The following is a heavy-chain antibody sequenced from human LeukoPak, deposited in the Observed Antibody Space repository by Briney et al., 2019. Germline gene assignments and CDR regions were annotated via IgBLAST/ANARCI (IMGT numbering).Heavy chain of an antibody. D-gene: IGHD3-9*01. J-gene: IGHJ4*02. CDR2: INWNGGST. CDR3: AREDYEILTGYSGITY. CDR1: GFTFDDYG. Sequence: PGGSLRLSCAASGFTFDDYGMSWVRQAPGKGLEWVAGINWNGGSTGYADSVKGRFTISRDNAKNSLYLQMNSLRAEDTALYYCAREDYEILTGYSGITYWGQGTLVTVSS. V-gene: IGHV3-20*04.